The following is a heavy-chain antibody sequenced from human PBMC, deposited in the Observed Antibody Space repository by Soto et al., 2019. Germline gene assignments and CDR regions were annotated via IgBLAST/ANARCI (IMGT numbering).Heavy chain of an antibody. Sequence: ASVKVSCKASGYTFTSYYMHWVRQAPGQGLEWMGIINPSGGSTSYADSVKGRFTISRDNAKNTLYLQMNSLRAEDTAVYYCASGGSSSNFDSWGQGTLVTVSS. V-gene: IGHV1-46*04. D-gene: IGHD6-6*01. CDR1: GYTFTSYY. J-gene: IGHJ4*02. CDR3: ASGGSSSNFDS. CDR2: INPSGGST.